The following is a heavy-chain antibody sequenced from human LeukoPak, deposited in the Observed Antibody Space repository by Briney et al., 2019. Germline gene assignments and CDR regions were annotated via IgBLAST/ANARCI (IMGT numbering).Heavy chain of an antibody. J-gene: IGHJ4*02. CDR3: ARHEFDSGSLPYFDY. CDR2: IFYSGSS. D-gene: IGHD3-10*01. Sequence: ASETPSLTCAVSGGSISSYYWSWIRQPPGKGLQWIGNIFYSGSSNYNPSLKSRVTISVDTSKNQFSLKLSAVTAADTAVYYCARHEFDSGSLPYFDYWGQGILVTVSS. V-gene: IGHV4-59*08. CDR1: GGSISSYY.